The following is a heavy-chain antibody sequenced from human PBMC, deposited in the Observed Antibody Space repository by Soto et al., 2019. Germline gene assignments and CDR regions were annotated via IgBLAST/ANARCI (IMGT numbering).Heavy chain of an antibody. J-gene: IGHJ6*03. V-gene: IGHV1-8*01. CDR1: GYTFTSYD. Sequence: ASVKVSCKASGYTFTSYDINWVRQATGQGLEWMGWMNPNSGNTGYAQKFQGRVTMTRNTSISTAYMELSSLRSEDTAVYYCARGPYCSGGSCYDYYHYMDVWGKGTTVTISS. CDR3: ARGPYCSGGSCYDYYHYMDV. CDR2: MNPNSGNT. D-gene: IGHD2-15*01.